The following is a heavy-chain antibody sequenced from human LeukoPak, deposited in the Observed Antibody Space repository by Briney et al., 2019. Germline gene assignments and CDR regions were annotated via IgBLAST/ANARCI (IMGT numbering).Heavy chain of an antibody. CDR1: GFTFSSYA. V-gene: IGHV3-30-3*01. CDR3: ARDSRGIAAAGMELDP. CDR2: ISYDGSNN. Sequence: GGSLRLSCAASGFTFSSYAMHWVRQAPGKGLEWMAVISYDGSNNYYADSVKGRFTVSRDNFKNTLYLQMNSLRAEDTAVYYCARDSRGIAAAGMELDPWGQGTLVTVSS. J-gene: IGHJ5*02. D-gene: IGHD6-13*01.